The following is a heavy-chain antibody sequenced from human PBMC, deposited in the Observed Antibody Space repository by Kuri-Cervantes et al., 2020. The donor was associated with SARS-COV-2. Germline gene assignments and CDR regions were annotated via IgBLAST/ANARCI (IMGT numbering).Heavy chain of an antibody. Sequence: SGPTLVKPTQTLTLTCTFSGFSLSTSGGGVGWIRQPPGKALEWLALIYWDDDKRYSPSLKSRLTITKDTSKNQVVLTMTNMDPVDTATYYCAHLLGYCSSTSCYSMDVWGQGTTVTVSS. V-gene: IGHV2-5*02. CDR1: GFSLSTSGGG. CDR2: IYWDDDK. J-gene: IGHJ6*02. CDR3: AHLLGYCSSTSCYSMDV. D-gene: IGHD2-2*02.